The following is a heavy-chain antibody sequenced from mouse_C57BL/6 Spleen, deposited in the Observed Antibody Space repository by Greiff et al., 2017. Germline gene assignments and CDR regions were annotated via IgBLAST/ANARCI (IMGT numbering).Heavy chain of an antibody. CDR1: GYAFTNYL. Sequence: QVQLQQSGAELVRPGTSVKVSCKASGYAFTNYLIEWVKQRPGQGLEWIGVINIGSGGTNYNEKFKGKATLTADKSSSTAYMQLSSLTSEDAAVYFCARRDYYSMDYWGQGTSVPVSS. CDR2: INIGSGGT. V-gene: IGHV1-54*01. CDR3: ARRDYYSMDY. D-gene: IGHD3-3*01. J-gene: IGHJ4*01.